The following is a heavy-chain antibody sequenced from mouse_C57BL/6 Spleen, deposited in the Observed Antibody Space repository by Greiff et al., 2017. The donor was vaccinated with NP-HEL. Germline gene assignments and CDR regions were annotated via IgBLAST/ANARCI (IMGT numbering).Heavy chain of an antibody. V-gene: IGHV1-55*01. CDR3: AGGSSYVDWYFDV. J-gene: IGHJ1*03. CDR1: GYTFTSYW. CDR2: IYPGSGST. Sequence: QVQLKQPGAELVKPGASVKMSCKASGYTFTSYWITWVKQRPGQGLEWIGDIYPGSGSTNYNEKFKSKATLTVDTSSSTAYMQLSSLTSEDSAVYYGAGGSSYVDWYFDVWGTGTTVTVSS. D-gene: IGHD1-1*01.